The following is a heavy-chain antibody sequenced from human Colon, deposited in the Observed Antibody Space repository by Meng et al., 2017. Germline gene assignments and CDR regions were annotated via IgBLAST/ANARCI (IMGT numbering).Heavy chain of an antibody. J-gene: IGHJ4*02. CDR1: GCSSSSGGYF. V-gene: IGHV4-31*03. CDR3: AGGYRYDY. Sequence: LQGAGRRLGTPPQPLSLACSVSGCSSSSGGYFWTWTRQLPGKGVEWIGYIYYTGNPYYNPSLNSRLSLSIDRSQNQFSLKLSSVTAADTAMYYCAGGYRYDYWGQGTLVTVSS. D-gene: IGHD5-18*01. CDR2: IYYTGNP.